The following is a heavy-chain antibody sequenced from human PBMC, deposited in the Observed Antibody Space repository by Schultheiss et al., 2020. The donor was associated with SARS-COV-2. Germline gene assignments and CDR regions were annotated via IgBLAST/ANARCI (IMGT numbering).Heavy chain of an antibody. D-gene: IGHD3-10*01. J-gene: IGHJ3*02. V-gene: IGHV3-23*01. CDR1: GFTVSSNY. Sequence: GESLKISCAASGFTVSSNYMSWVRQAPGKGLEWVSAISGSGGSTYYADSVKGRFTISRDNVKNTLYLEMNSLRAEDTAVYYCARGRHYYGSGATLDIWGQGTMVTVSS. CDR2: ISGSGGST. CDR3: ARGRHYYGSGATLDI.